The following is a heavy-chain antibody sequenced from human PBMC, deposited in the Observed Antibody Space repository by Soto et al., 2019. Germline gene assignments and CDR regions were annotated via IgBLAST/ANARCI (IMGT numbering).Heavy chain of an antibody. J-gene: IGHJ4*02. Sequence: GGSLRLSCAVSGFTVNDNYLNWVRQAPGKGLEWVSVIYTSGITYYADSVKGRFTISRDNSKNTVYLQMDSLRDEDTAVYYCTRGTVHYNDTTGYFLYDYWGQGTLVTVSS. CDR3: TRGTVHYNDTTGYFLYDY. CDR2: IYTSGIT. V-gene: IGHV3-53*01. CDR1: GFTVNDNY. D-gene: IGHD3-22*01.